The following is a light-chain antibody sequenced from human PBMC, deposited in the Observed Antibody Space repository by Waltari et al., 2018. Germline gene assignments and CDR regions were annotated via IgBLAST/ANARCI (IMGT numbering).Light chain of an antibody. CDR1: YPPTAIKT. CDR2: NKN. V-gene: IGLV1-44*01. CDR3: AAWFDSLNAWV. Sequence: QSVLTQPPSASGTPGQGVTISCSGTYPPTAIKTVNWYLQLPGTAPKLLIYNKNQRPSGIPARFSASKSGTSASLAISGLQSEDEADYYCAAWFDSLNAWVFAGGTKLTVL. J-gene: IGLJ3*02.